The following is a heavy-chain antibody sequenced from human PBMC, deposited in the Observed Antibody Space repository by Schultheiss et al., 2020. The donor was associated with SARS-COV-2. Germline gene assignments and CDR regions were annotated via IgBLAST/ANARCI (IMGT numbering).Heavy chain of an antibody. Sequence: GESLKISCAASGFTVSSNYMSWVRQAPGKGLEWVSAVSGRSGSTYYADSVKGRFTISRDNSKNTLYLQMNSLRAEDTAVYYCARGGIAAAFHFDYWGQGTLVTVSS. J-gene: IGHJ4*02. CDR3: ARGGIAAAFHFDY. V-gene: IGHV3-66*01. CDR2: SGRSGST. D-gene: IGHD6-13*01. CDR1: GFTVSSNY.